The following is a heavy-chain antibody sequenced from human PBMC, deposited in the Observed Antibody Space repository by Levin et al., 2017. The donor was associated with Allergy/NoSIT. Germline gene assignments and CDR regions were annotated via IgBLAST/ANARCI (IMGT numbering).Heavy chain of an antibody. V-gene: IGHV3-15*01. Sequence: PGGSLRLSCAASGFTFSNAWMSWVRQAPGKGLEWVGRIKSKTDGGTTDYAAPVKGRFTISRDDSKNTLYLQMNSLKTEDTAVYYCTTEARAGTYYDILTGYSMGGFADYWGQGTLVTVSS. CDR1: GFTFSNAW. J-gene: IGHJ4*02. D-gene: IGHD3-9*01. CDR2: IKSKTDGGTT. CDR3: TTEARAGTYYDILTGYSMGGFADY.